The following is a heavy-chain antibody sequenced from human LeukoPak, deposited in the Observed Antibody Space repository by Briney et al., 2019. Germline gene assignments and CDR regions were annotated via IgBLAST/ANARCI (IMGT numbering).Heavy chain of an antibody. J-gene: IGHJ5*02. V-gene: IGHV3-23*01. Sequence: GGSLRLSCAASGFTFSSYAMSWVRQAPGKGLGWVSAISGSGGSTYYADSVKGRFTISRDNSKNTLYLQMNSLRAEDTAVYYCAKDIIVLMVYDEGGSGWFDPWGQGTLVTVSS. CDR2: ISGSGGST. CDR3: AKDIIVLMVYDEGGSGWFDP. CDR1: GFTFSSYA. D-gene: IGHD2-8*01.